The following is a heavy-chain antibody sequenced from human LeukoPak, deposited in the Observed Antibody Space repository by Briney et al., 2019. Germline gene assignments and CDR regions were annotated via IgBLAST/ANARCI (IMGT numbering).Heavy chain of an antibody. CDR2: INPNSGGT. J-gene: IGHJ4*02. D-gene: IGHD2-2*01. CDR3: ARELPERGYYFDY. CDR1: GYTFTSYY. V-gene: IGHV1-2*02. Sequence: ASVKVSCKASGYTFTSYYMHWVRQAPGQGLEWMGWINPNSGGTNYAQKFQGRVTMTRDTSISTAYMELSRLRSDDTAVYYCARELPERGYYFDYWGQGTLVTVSS.